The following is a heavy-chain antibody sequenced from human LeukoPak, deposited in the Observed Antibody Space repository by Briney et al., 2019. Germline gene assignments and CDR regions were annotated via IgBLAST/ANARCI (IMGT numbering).Heavy chain of an antibody. CDR1: GYTFTGYY. CDR3: ARVGPAAGGNYYYYYMDV. J-gene: IGHJ6*03. V-gene: IGHV1-2*02. Sequence: ASVKVSCKASGYTFTGYYMHWVRQAPGQGLEWMGWINPNSGGTNYAQKFQGRVTMTRDTSISTAYMELSRLRSDDTAVYYCARVGPAAGGNYYYYYMDVWGKGTTVTVSS. CDR2: INPNSGGT. D-gene: IGHD2-2*01.